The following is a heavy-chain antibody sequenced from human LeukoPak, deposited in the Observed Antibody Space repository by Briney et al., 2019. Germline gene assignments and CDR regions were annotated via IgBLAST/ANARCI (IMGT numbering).Heavy chain of an antibody. CDR1: GFTFSDHY. CDR3: ASSKFGELTLPFDY. Sequence: GGSQRLSCAASGFTFSDHYMDWARQAPGKGLEWVGRTRNKANSYTTEYAASVKGRFTISRDDSKNSLYLQMNSLKTEDTAVYYCASSKFGELTLPFDYWGQETWASVSS. D-gene: IGHD3-16*02. CDR2: TRNKANSYTT. V-gene: IGHV3-72*01. J-gene: IGHJ4*02.